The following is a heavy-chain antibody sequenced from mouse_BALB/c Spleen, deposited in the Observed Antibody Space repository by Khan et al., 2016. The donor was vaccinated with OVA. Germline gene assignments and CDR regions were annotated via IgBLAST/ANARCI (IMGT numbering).Heavy chain of an antibody. Sequence: QVQLKQSGAELANPGASVKMSCKASGYTFTSYWMHWVKQRPGQGLEWIGYINPSSGYTEYNQNFRDKATLTADKSSSTAYMQLSRLTSEDSAVYYCARDRIDYWGQGTTLTVSS. V-gene: IGHV1-7*01. CDR1: GYTFTSYW. J-gene: IGHJ2*01. CDR3: ARDRIDY. CDR2: INPSSGYT.